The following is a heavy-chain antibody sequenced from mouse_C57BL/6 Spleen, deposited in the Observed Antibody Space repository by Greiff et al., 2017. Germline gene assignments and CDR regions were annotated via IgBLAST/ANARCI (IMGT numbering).Heavy chain of an antibody. CDR2: ISDGGSYT. J-gene: IGHJ2*01. CDR3: AKEGSGYYFDY. D-gene: IGHD3-2*02. CDR1: GFTFSSYA. V-gene: IGHV5-4*03. Sequence: EVKLMESGGGLVKPGGSLKLSCAASGFTFSSYALSWVRQTPEKRLEGVATISDGGSYTYYPDNVKGRFTISRDKAKNNLYQQMSHLKSEDTAMYYCAKEGSGYYFDYWGQGTTLTVSS.